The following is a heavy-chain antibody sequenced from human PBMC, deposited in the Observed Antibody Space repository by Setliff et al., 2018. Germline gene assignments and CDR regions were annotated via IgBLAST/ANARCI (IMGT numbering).Heavy chain of an antibody. CDR3: ARVGHAFDI. Sequence: SETLSLTCTVSGGSISSSSYYWGWIRQPPGKGLVWIGSIYYSGSTYYNPSLKSRVTISVDTSKNQFSLKLSSVTAADTAVYYCARVGHAFDIWGQGTMVTVSS. V-gene: IGHV4-39*07. D-gene: IGHD3-3*01. J-gene: IGHJ3*02. CDR2: IYYSGST. CDR1: GGSISSSSYY.